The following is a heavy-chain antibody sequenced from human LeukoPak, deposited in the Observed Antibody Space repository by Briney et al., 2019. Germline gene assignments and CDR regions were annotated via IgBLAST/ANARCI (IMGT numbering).Heavy chain of an antibody. J-gene: IGHJ6*03. CDR2: ISGSGGST. Sequence: GSLRLSCAASGFTFSSYAMSWVRQAPGKGLEWVSAISGSGGSTYYADSVKGRFTISRDNSKNTLYLQMNSLRAEDTAVYYCAKDQGSSTNYYYYYMDVWGKGTTVTVSS. CDR3: AKDQGSSTNYYYYYMDV. CDR1: GFTFSSYA. D-gene: IGHD2-2*01. V-gene: IGHV3-23*01.